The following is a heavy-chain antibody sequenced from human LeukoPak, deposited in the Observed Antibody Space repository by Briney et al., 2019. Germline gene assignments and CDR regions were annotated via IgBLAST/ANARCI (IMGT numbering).Heavy chain of an antibody. CDR2: ISGSGGST. CDR1: GFTFSSYG. Sequence: GGSLRLSCAASGFTFSSYGMSWVRQAPGKGLEWVSAISGSGGSTYYADSVKGRFTISRDNSKNTLYLQMNSLRAEDTAVYYCARGYCSGGSCYDYYYMDVWGKGTTVTVSS. V-gene: IGHV3-23*01. J-gene: IGHJ6*03. CDR3: ARGYCSGGSCYDYYYMDV. D-gene: IGHD2-15*01.